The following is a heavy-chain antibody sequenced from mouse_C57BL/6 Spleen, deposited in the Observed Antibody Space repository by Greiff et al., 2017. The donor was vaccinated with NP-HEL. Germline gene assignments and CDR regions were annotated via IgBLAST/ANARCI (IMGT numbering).Heavy chain of an antibody. D-gene: IGHD2-5*01. CDR2: IYPSASET. V-gene: IGHV1-61*01. CDR3: ATSDCSKDDDMDD. CDR1: GYTFTSYW. J-gene: IGHJ4*01. Sequence: QVQLQQSGAELVRPGSSVKLSCKASGYTFTSYWMDWVKQRPGQGLEWIGNIYPSASETHYNQTFKDKGRLTVDKTSSTAYMQLSSLTSEDSAVYYCATSDCSKDDDMDDWGQGTSVTVAS.